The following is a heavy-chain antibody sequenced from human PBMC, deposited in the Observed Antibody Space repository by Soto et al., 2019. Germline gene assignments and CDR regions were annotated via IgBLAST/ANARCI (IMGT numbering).Heavy chain of an antibody. D-gene: IGHD7-27*01. Sequence: QVQLVQSGAEVKKPGASVKVSCKASGYTFTSYDINWVRQATGQGLEWMGWMNPNSGNTGYAQKFQGRVTMTRNTCIGTGYMELRSLRSEDTAVYYGARGGPVPSNWGYAFEIWGQGTMVTVSS. V-gene: IGHV1-8*01. CDR3: ARGGPVPSNWGYAFEI. J-gene: IGHJ3*02. CDR1: GYTFTSYD. CDR2: MNPNSGNT.